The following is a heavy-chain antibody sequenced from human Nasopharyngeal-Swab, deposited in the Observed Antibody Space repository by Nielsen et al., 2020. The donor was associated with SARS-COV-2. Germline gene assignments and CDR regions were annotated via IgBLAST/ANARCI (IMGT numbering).Heavy chain of an antibody. CDR3: ARDGSPHDYGDYGSDY. V-gene: IGHV1-46*01. Sequence: WVRQAPGQGLEWMGIINTSGGSTSYAQKFQGRVTMTRDTSTSTVYMELSSLRSEDTAVYYCARDGSPHDYGDYGSDYWGQGTLVTVSS. CDR2: INTSGGST. J-gene: IGHJ4*02. D-gene: IGHD4-17*01.